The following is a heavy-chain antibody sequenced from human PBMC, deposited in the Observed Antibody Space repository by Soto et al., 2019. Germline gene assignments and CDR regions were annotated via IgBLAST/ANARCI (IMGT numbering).Heavy chain of an antibody. CDR2: INPNSGGT. CDR3: ARDGDVRFLEWPTTYYGMDV. D-gene: IGHD3-3*01. J-gene: IGHJ6*02. CDR1: GYTFTGYY. V-gene: IGHV1-2*04. Sequence: GASVKVSCKASGYTFTGYYRHWVRQAPGQGLEWMGWINPNSGGTNYAQKFQGWVTMTRDTSISTAYMELSRLRSDDTAVYYCARDGDVRFLEWPTTYYGMDVWGQGTTVTVSS.